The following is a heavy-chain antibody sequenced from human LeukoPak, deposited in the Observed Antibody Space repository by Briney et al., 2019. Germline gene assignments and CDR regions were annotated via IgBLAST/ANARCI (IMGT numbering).Heavy chain of an antibody. Sequence: GGSLRLSCAASGFIFSNSWMSWVRQAPGKGLEWVANINQDGSEKYYVDSVKGRFTISRDNAKNSLSLQMNSLRAEDTVVYYCARGPHWGRGTLVTVSS. J-gene: IGHJ4*02. V-gene: IGHV3-7*01. CDR2: INQDGSEK. CDR3: ARGPH. CDR1: GFIFSNSW.